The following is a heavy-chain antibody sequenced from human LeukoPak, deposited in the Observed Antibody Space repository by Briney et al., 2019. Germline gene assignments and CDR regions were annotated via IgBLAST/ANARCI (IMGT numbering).Heavy chain of an antibody. J-gene: IGHJ4*02. CDR3: VHSYGSGSPFDY. Sequence: SGPTLVNRTQTLTLTCTFSGCSLGTRGGGVGWSRQPPGKALEWLSINSWNEDQRYSPSLKNRRTITKDNTEKQGVRQMTNMGPVDTATYYCVHSYGSGSPFDYWGQGTLVTVSS. CDR2: NSWNEDQ. V-gene: IGHV2-5*01. CDR1: GCSLGTRGGG. D-gene: IGHD3-10*01.